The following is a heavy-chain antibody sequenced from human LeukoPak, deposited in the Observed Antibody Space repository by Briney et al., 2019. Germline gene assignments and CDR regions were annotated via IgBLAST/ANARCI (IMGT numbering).Heavy chain of an antibody. V-gene: IGHV1-18*01. CDR2: ISAYNGDT. J-gene: IGHJ3*02. D-gene: IGHD3-22*01. CDR1: VYTFMNYG. Sequence: ASVRVSCKASVYTFMNYGISWVRQAPGQGLEWMGWISAYNGDTNYVQRLQGRVTMTTDTFTSTAYMELRSLRSDDTAVYYCARGSGYGAFHIWGQGTMVTVSS. CDR3: ARGSGYGAFHI.